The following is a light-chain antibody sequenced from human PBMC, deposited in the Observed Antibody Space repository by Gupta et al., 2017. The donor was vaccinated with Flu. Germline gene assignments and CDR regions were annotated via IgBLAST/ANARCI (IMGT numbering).Light chain of an antibody. CDR2: DVR. Sequence: TISCRGTTSDIGSYDSVSWYQQHPGEAPKLIISDVRKRPSGISYRFPGSKFGNTASLTISGLQAEDEAEYFCSSYTTSTSTDVAFGGGTKLTVL. CDR3: SSYTTSTSTDVA. CDR1: TSDIGSYDS. J-gene: IGLJ2*01. V-gene: IGLV2-14*03.